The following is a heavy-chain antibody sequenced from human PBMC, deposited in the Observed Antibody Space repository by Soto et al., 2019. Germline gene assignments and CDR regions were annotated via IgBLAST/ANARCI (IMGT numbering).Heavy chain of an antibody. J-gene: IGHJ4*02. D-gene: IGHD6-6*01. V-gene: IGHV4-59*01. Sequence: SATLSLTCTVYGGSISSYYWSWIRQPPGKGLEWIGYIYYSGSTNYNPSLKSRVTISVDTSKNQFSLKLSSVTAADTAVYYCARGSTSAARPSLWGQGTLVTVSS. CDR3: ARGSTSAARPSL. CDR2: IYYSGST. CDR1: GGSISSYY.